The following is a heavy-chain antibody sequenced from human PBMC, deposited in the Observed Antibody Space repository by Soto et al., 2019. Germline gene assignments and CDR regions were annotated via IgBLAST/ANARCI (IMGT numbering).Heavy chain of an antibody. CDR2: INHSGST. J-gene: IGHJ3*02. CDR1: GGSFSTYY. D-gene: IGHD1-7*01. V-gene: IGHV4-34*01. CDR3: ARGDNWNYFHRHAFDI. Sequence: SETLSLTCAVSGGSFSTYYWSWIRQPPGKGLEWIGEINHSGSTNYNPSLKSRVTISVDTSKNQVSLKLSSVTAADTAVFYCARGDNWNYFHRHAFDIWGQGTMVTVSS.